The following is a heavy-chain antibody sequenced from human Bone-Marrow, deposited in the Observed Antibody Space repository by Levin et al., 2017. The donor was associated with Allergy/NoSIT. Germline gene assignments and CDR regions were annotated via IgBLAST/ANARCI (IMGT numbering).Heavy chain of an antibody. V-gene: IGHV3-30*18. J-gene: IGHJ4*02. D-gene: IGHD2-2*01. Sequence: GESLKISCAASGFTFSSYGMHWVRQAPGKGLEWVAVISYDGSNKYYADSVKGRFTISRDNSKNTLYLQMNSLRAEDTAVYYCAKSSRVPAAMGGAYYFDYWGQGTLVTVSS. CDR2: ISYDGSNK. CDR3: AKSSRVPAAMGGAYYFDY. CDR1: GFTFSSYG.